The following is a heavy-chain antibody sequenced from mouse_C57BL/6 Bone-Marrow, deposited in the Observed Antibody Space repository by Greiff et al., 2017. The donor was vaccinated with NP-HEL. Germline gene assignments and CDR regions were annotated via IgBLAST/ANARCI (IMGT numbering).Heavy chain of an antibody. D-gene: IGHD3-3*01. CDR2: IHPSDSDT. CDR1: GYTFTSYW. J-gene: IGHJ4*01. V-gene: IGHV1-74*01. CDR3: AIKRAPYYAMDY. Sequence: QVQLQQPGAELVKPGASVKVSCKASGYTFTSYWMHWVKQRPGQGLEWIGRIHPSDSDTNYNQKFKGKATLTVDKSSSTAYMQLSSLTSKDSAVYYCAIKRAPYYAMDYWGQGTSVTVST.